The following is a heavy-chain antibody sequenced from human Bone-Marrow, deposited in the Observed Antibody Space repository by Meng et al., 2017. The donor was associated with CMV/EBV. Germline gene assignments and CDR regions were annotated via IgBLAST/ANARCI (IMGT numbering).Heavy chain of an antibody. CDR2: IKQDGSEK. V-gene: IGHV3-7*01. J-gene: IGHJ4*02. Sequence: GESLKISCAASGFTFSSYWMSWVRQAPGKGLEWVANIKQDGSEKYYVDSVKGRFTISRDNAKNSLYLQMNSLRAEDTAVYYCARDSGAIFGVVTTYYFDYWGQGTLDTVSS. CDR3: ARDSGAIFGVVTTYYFDY. D-gene: IGHD3-3*01. CDR1: GFTFSSYW.